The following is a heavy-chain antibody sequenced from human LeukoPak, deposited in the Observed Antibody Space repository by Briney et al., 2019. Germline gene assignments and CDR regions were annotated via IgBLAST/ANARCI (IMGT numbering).Heavy chain of an antibody. CDR1: GGSFSGYY. CDR3: ASRSSTSCYHY. Sequence: SETLSLTCAVYGGSFSGYYWSWIRQPPGKGLEWIGEINHSGSTSYNPSLKSRVTISVDTSKNQFSLKLSSVTAADTAVYYCASRSSTSCYHYWGQGTLVTVSS. D-gene: IGHD2-2*01. CDR2: INHSGST. J-gene: IGHJ4*02. V-gene: IGHV4-34*01.